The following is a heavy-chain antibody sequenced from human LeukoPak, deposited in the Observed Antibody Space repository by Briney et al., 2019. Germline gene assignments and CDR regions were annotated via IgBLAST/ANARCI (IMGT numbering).Heavy chain of an antibody. CDR2: FDPEDGET. CDR1: GYTLTELS. Sequence: AASVKVSCKVSGYTLTELSMHWVRQAPGKGLEWMGGFDPEDGETIYAQKFQGRVTMTEDTSTDTAYMELSSLRSEDTAVYYCATSPRGIVGATRAWFDPWGQGTLVTVSS. V-gene: IGHV1-24*01. D-gene: IGHD1-26*01. CDR3: ATSPRGIVGATRAWFDP. J-gene: IGHJ5*02.